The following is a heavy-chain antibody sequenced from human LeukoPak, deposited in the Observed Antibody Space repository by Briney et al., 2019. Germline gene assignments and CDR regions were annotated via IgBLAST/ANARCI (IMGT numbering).Heavy chain of an antibody. CDR2: IYYSGST. J-gene: IGHJ4*02. Sequence: PSETLSLACTVSGGSISSGGYYWSWIRQHPGKGLEWIGYIYYSGSTYYNPSLKSRVTISVDTSKNQFSLKLSSVTAADTAVYYCARGDYGDYVFDYWGQGTLVTVSS. CDR3: ARGDYGDYVFDY. CDR1: GGSISSGGYY. V-gene: IGHV4-31*03. D-gene: IGHD4-17*01.